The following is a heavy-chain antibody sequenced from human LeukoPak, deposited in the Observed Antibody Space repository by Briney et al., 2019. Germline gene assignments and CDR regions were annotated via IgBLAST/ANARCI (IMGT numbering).Heavy chain of an antibody. V-gene: IGHV4-30-2*01. D-gene: IGHD2-2*02. J-gene: IGHJ1*01. Sequence: SETLSLTCAVSGGSISSGGYSWSWIRQPPGKGLEWIGYIYHSGSTYYNPSLKSRVTISVDTSKNQFSLRLSSVTAADTAVYYCARHPGGYCSSASCYTGGYFHHWGQGTPVTVSS. CDR1: GGSISSGGYS. CDR3: ARHPGGYCSSASCYTGGYFHH. CDR2: IYHSGST.